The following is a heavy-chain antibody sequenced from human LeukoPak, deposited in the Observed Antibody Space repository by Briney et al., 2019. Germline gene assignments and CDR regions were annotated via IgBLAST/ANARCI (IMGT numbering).Heavy chain of an antibody. CDR3: AREVCSGTSCCIPYYYYYYMDV. D-gene: IGHD2-2*01. V-gene: IGHV3-30*02. CDR2: IRSDGSNK. J-gene: IGHJ6*03. Sequence: GGSLRLSCAASGFTFSSYGMHWVRQAPDKGLEWVAFIRSDGSNKNYADSVKGRCTISRDNSKNTLYLQMNSLRAEDTAVYYCAREVCSGTSCCIPYYYYYYMDVWGKGTTVTVSS. CDR1: GFTFSSYG.